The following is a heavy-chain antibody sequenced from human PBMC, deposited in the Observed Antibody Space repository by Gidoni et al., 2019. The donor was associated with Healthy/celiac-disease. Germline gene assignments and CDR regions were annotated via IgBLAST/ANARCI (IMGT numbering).Heavy chain of an antibody. CDR3: ARGLTDPNSDFDY. D-gene: IGHD1-7*01. V-gene: IGHV3-7*03. CDR1: GSTFSSYW. J-gene: IGHJ4*02. Sequence: EVQLVESGGGLVQPGGSLRLSCAAAGSTFSSYWMSWVRQAPGKGLEWVANIKQDGSEKYYVDSVKGRFTISRDNAKNSLYLQMNSLRAEDTAVYYCARGLTDPNSDFDYWGQGTLVTVSS. CDR2: IKQDGSEK.